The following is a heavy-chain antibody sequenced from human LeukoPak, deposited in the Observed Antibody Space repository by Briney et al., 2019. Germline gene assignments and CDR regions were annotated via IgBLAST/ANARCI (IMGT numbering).Heavy chain of an antibody. CDR1: GFTFSHYG. CDR3: AKDRSRYDSSAYDFDY. Sequence: GGSLRLSCAASGFTFSHYGMSWVRQAPGKGLEWVSAISGSGYSTYYADSVKGRFTISRDDSKNTLYLQMNSLRAEDTAVYYCAKDRSRYDSSAYDFDYWGQGTLVTVSS. CDR2: ISGSGYST. V-gene: IGHV3-23*01. J-gene: IGHJ4*02. D-gene: IGHD3-22*01.